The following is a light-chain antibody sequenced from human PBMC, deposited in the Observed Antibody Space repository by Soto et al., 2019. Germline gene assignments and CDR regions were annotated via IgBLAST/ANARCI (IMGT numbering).Light chain of an antibody. CDR1: SSDVGGYNY. CDR2: DVS. CDR3: CSYAGNSLHV. V-gene: IGLV2-11*01. Sequence: QSALTQPRSVSGSPGQSVTISCTGTSSDVGGYNYVAWYQQHPGKAPKLIIYDVSKRPSGVPDRFSGSKSGNTASLTMSGLQAEDEADYYCCSYAGNSLHVFGTGTKVTVL. J-gene: IGLJ1*01.